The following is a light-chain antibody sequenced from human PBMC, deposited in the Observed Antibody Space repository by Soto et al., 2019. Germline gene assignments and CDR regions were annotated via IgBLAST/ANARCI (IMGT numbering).Light chain of an antibody. J-gene: IGLJ1*01. V-gene: IGLV1-36*01. CDR1: SSNIGNNA. Sequence: QSVLTQPPSVSAAPGQKVTISCSGSSSNIGNNAVNWYQQLPGQAPKIVIYYDDLLTSGVSDRFSGSKSGTSASLAISDVQSDDEADYYCAAWDDSLNAYVFGPGTKVTVL. CDR3: AAWDDSLNAYV. CDR2: YDD.